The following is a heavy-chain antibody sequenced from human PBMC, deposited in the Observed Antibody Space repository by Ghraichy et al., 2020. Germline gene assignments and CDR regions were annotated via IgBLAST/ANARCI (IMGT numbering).Heavy chain of an antibody. D-gene: IGHD3-10*01. V-gene: IGHV4-59*01. CDR1: GGSISSYY. J-gene: IGHJ6*03. CDR2: IYYSGST. Sequence: ESLNISCTVSGGSISSYYWSWIRQPPGKGLEWIGYIYYSGSTNYNPSLKSRVTISVDTSKNQFSLKLSSVTAADTAVYYCARVQYFATLYYYYYMDVWGKGTTVTVSS. CDR3: ARVQYFATLYYYYYMDV.